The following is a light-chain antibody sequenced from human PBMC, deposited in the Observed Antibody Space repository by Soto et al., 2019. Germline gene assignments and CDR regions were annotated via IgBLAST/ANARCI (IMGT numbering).Light chain of an antibody. J-gene: IGLJ1*01. V-gene: IGLV1-40*01. CDR2: ANT. Sequence: QSVLTQPPSVSGAPGQRVTISCTGSSSNIGANYDVHWYQQRPGSAPKLLIFANTNRPSGVPDRFSGSKSGTSASLAITGLQAEDEGDYYCQSYDKTLSARYVFGTGTKV. CDR3: QSYDKTLSARYV. CDR1: SSNIGANYD.